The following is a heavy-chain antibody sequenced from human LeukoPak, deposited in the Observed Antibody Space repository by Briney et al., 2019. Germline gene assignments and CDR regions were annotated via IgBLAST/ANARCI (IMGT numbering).Heavy chain of an antibody. CDR1: GFTFVSYA. CDR2: ISGSDYTT. CDR3: AKDRGGATPRFDY. D-gene: IGHD1-26*01. J-gene: IGHJ4*02. Sequence: GGSLRLSCAASGFTFVSYAMSWVRQAPGKGLEWVSSISGSDYTTYYADSVKGRFTIYRDSSRDTLYLQMDSLRAEDTALYYCAKDRGGATPRFDYWGQGTLVTVSS. V-gene: IGHV3-23*01.